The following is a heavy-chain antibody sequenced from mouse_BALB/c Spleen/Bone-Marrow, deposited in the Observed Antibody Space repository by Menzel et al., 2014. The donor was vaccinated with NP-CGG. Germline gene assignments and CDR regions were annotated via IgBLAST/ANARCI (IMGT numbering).Heavy chain of an antibody. CDR2: ISSGGGYI. CDR3: ARQESIYDGYYGGFAY. V-gene: IGHV5-9-3*01. CDR1: GFTFNNYA. Sequence: EVKVVESGGGLVKPGGALNLSCAASGFTFNNYAMSWVRQTPERRLEWVATISSGGGYIYYPDSVKGQFTTSRDNAKNTLYLQMSSLRSEDTAMYYCARQESIYDGYYGGFAYWGQGTLVTVSA. J-gene: IGHJ3*01. D-gene: IGHD2-3*01.